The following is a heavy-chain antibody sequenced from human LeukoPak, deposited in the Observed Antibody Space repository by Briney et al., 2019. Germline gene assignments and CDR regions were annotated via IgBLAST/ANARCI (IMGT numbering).Heavy chain of an antibody. V-gene: IGHV3-21*01. CDR3: ARRAAIGLGDGMDV. D-gene: IGHD2-2*01. Sequence: GGSLRLSCAASGFTFSSYSMNWVRQAPGKGLEWVSSISSSSSYIYYADSVKGRFTISRDNAKNSLYLQMNSLRAEDTAVYYCARRAAIGLGDGMDVWGQGTTVTVSS. J-gene: IGHJ6*02. CDR1: GFTFSSYS. CDR2: ISSSSSYI.